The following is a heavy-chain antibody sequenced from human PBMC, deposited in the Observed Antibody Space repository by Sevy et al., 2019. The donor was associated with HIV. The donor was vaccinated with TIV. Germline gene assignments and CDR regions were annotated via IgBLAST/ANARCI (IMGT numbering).Heavy chain of an antibody. CDR2: ISSSSNYI. CDR1: GFTFSTYT. V-gene: IGHV3-21*01. J-gene: IGHJ3*02. CDR3: ARPYGSGSWEAFDI. Sequence: GGSLRLSCAASGFTFSTYTMNWVRQAPGKGLEWVASISSSSNYIYYADSVKGRCTISRDNAKNSLYLQMNSLRAEDTAVYYCARPYGSGSWEAFDIWGQGTMVTVSS. D-gene: IGHD3-10*01.